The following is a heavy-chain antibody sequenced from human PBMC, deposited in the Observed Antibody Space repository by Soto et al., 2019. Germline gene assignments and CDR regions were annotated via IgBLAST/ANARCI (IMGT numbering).Heavy chain of an antibody. CDR1: GESFSGHI. CDR2: INHSGSA. J-gene: IGHJ4*02. D-gene: IGHD3-22*01. Sequence: SETLSLTCAVYGESFSGHIWTWIRQTPGKGLQWIGQINHSGSASYNPSLKSRVTISVHTSNSQFSLKLSSVTAADTAVYYCARGSYYYDSSGYYHDWGQGTLVTVSS. V-gene: IGHV4-34*01. CDR3: ARGSYYYDSSGYYHD.